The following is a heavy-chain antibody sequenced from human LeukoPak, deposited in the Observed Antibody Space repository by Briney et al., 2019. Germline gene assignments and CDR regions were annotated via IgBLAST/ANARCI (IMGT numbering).Heavy chain of an antibody. V-gene: IGHV3-9*01. J-gene: IGHJ4*02. D-gene: IGHD6-13*01. CDR1: GFTFDDYA. Sequence: GGSLRLSCAASGFTFDDYAMHWVRQAPGKGLEWVSGISWNSGSIGYADSVKGRFTISRDNAKNSLYLQMNSLRAEDTALYYCAKDIAAAGMNPIDYWGQGTLVTVSS. CDR2: ISWNSGSI. CDR3: AKDIAAAGMNPIDY.